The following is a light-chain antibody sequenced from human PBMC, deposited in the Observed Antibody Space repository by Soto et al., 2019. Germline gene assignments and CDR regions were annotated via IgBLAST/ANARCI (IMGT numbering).Light chain of an antibody. CDR2: GTS. Sequence: ETVLTQSPGTLSLSPGERATLSCRASQSVSSDFLAWYQQKPGQAPRLLIHGTSSRAPGIPDRFSGSGSGTDFTLTISRLEPEDIAVYYCQRYGSSPRWTVGQGTKVEIK. CDR1: QSVSSDF. V-gene: IGKV3-20*01. CDR3: QRYGSSPRWT. J-gene: IGKJ1*01.